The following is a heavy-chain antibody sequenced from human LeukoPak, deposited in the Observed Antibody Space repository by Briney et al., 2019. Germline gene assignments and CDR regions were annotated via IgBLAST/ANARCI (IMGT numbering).Heavy chain of an antibody. J-gene: IGHJ6*02. CDR1: GFTFSGSA. V-gene: IGHV3-73*01. D-gene: IGHD4-11*01. Sequence: PGGSLRLSCAASGFTFSGSAMHWVRQASGKGLEWVGRIRSKANSYATAYAASVKGRFTISRDDSKNTAYLQMNSLKTEDTAVYYCARMMTTVTTVDYYYYYGMDVWGQGTTVTVSS. CDR2: IRSKANSYAT. CDR3: ARMMTTVTTVDYYYYYGMDV.